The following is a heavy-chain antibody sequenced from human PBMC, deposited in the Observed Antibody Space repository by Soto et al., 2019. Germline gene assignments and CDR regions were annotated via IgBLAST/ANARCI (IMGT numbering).Heavy chain of an antibody. J-gene: IGHJ4*02. CDR1: GFTLRNYA. D-gene: IGHD1-20*01. CDR2: ISANDVGT. CDR3: AKAKNDYNWDNRPPFDY. V-gene: IGHV3-23*01. Sequence: GGSLRLSCEASGFTLRNYAMTWIRQALGKGLEWVSLISANDVGTYYAESVKTRFTISTDQSRNTVYLQMDSLRADDTAIYYCAKAKNDYNWDNRPPFDYWGQGTLVTVSS.